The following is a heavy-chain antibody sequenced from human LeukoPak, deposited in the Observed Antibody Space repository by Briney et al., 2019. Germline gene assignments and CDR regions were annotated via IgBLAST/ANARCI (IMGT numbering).Heavy chain of an antibody. J-gene: IGHJ2*01. CDR1: GFTFSSYA. CDR2: ILASGGSM. Sequence: GGSLRLSCVASGFTFSSYAMSWVRQAPGKGLEWVSAILASGGSMYYADSVRGRFTISRDNSKNTLYLRMNSLRAEDTAVYYCAKNYYDSSGPWVWFFDLWGRGTLVTVSS. CDR3: AKNYYDSSGPWVWFFDL. D-gene: IGHD3-22*01. V-gene: IGHV3-23*01.